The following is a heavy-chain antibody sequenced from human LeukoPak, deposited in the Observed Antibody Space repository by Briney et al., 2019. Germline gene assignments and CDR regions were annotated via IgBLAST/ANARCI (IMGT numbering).Heavy chain of an antibody. CDR1: GFTFSSYA. D-gene: IGHD5-12*01. V-gene: IGHV3-23*01. CDR2: TTTSGGGT. Sequence: GGSLRLSCAASGFTFSSYAMNWVRQPPGKGLEWVSTTTTSGGGTYYADSVKGRFTISRDNSKDTLYLQMNGLRAEDTAIYYCARERGAYDEFDFWGQGTLVTVSS. J-gene: IGHJ4*02. CDR3: ARERGAYDEFDF.